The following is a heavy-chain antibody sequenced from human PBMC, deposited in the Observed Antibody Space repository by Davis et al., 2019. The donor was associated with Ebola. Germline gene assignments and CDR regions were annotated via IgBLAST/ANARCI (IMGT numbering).Heavy chain of an antibody. D-gene: IGHD2-15*01. V-gene: IGHV1-2*04. CDR1: GYTFTGYY. CDR2: INPNSGGT. Sequence: ASVKVSCKASGYTFTGYYMHWVRQAPGQGLEWMGWINPNSGGTNYAQKFQGWVTMTRDTSISTAYMELSSLRSEDTAVYYCASDLGYCSGGSCFDYWGQGTLVTVSS. J-gene: IGHJ4*02. CDR3: ASDLGYCSGGSCFDY.